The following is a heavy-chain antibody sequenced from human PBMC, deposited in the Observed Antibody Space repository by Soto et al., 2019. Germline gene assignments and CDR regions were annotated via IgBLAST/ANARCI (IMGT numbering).Heavy chain of an antibody. Sequence: PVGSLRLSCAASGFTFDDYAMHWVRQAPGKGLEWVSGISWNSGKIRYADSVKGRFTISRDNAKNSLYLQMNSLRAEDTALYYCAKDAGATKYYFDYWGQGTLVTVSS. J-gene: IGHJ4*02. V-gene: IGHV3-9*01. CDR3: AKDAGATKYYFDY. D-gene: IGHD5-12*01. CDR1: GFTFDDYA. CDR2: ISWNSGKI.